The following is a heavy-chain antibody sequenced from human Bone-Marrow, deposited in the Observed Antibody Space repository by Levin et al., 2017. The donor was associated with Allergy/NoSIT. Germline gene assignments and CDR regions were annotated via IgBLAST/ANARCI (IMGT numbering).Heavy chain of an antibody. Sequence: LSGGSLRLSCVASGFTLSSYDMHWVRQAPGKGLEWVTVISFDGSKKHYTDSVRGRFTVSRDNSKNTLFLQMDSLRGEDTAVYYCAKELTSSWYAPGNYYYSGMDVWGQGATVTVSS. CDR3: AKELTSSWYAPGNYYYSGMDV. J-gene: IGHJ6*02. CDR2: ISFDGSKK. D-gene: IGHD6-13*01. CDR1: GFTLSSYD. V-gene: IGHV3-30*18.